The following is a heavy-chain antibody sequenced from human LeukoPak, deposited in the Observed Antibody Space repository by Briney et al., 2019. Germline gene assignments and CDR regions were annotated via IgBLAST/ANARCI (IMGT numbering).Heavy chain of an antibody. CDR2: IWYDGSNK. CDR1: VYTFSSYG. Sequence: GGSLRLSCAASVYTFSSYGMHRVRQAPGKGLGWVAVIWYDGSNKYYADSVKGRFTISRDNSKNTLYLQMNSLRAEDTAVYYCARDDVAVTGALDFWGQGNLVTVSS. V-gene: IGHV3-33*01. CDR3: ARDDVAVTGALDF. D-gene: IGHD2-21*02. J-gene: IGHJ4*02.